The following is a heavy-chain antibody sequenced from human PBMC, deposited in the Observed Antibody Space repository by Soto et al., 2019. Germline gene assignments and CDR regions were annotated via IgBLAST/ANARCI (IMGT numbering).Heavy chain of an antibody. D-gene: IGHD3-3*01. Sequence: GGSLRLSCVASGFSFSTYTMSWVRQAPGKGLEWLSAISSSGAIPSYAASMQGRFSIFRDDLQSTLYLQLNSLRAEDTVLYRCTRDTYSFWSGPSFFSFWGQGTLVTVSS. CDR3: TRDTYSFWSGPSFFSF. CDR2: ISSSGAIP. CDR1: GFSFSTYT. J-gene: IGHJ4*02. V-gene: IGHV3-23*01.